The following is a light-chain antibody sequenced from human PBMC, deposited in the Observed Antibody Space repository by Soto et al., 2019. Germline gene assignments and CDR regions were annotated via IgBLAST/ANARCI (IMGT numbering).Light chain of an antibody. Sequence: EIVLTQSPGTLSLSPGERATLSCRASQSVYSSHLAWYQQKPGQAPRLLIYDASNRATGIPARFSGSGSGTDFTLTISSLEPEDFAVYYCQQRSNWWTFGQGTKVDIK. V-gene: IGKV3-11*01. CDR1: QSVYSSH. J-gene: IGKJ1*01. CDR3: QQRSNWWT. CDR2: DAS.